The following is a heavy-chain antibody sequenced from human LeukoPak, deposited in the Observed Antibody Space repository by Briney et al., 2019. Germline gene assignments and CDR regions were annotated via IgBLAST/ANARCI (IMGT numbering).Heavy chain of an antibody. Sequence: GGSLRLSCAASGFTFSNYAMSWVRQAPGKGLEWVSGISGSGGSTHYADSVKGRFTISRDNSKNTLYLQMNSLRAEDTAVYYCAKCNRYYYDSSGYSAADYWGQGTLVTASS. V-gene: IGHV3-23*01. D-gene: IGHD3-22*01. J-gene: IGHJ4*02. CDR3: AKCNRYYYDSSGYSAADY. CDR1: GFTFSNYA. CDR2: ISGSGGST.